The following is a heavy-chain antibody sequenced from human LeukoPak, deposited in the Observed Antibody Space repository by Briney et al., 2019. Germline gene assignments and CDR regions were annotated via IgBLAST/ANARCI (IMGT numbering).Heavy chain of an antibody. CDR2: INPSGGST. CDR1: GYTFTSYY. D-gene: IGHD3-3*01. Sequence: GASVKVSCKASGYTFTSYYMHWVRQAPGQGLEWMGIINPSGGSTSYAQKFQGRVTITRDTSTSTVYMELSSLRSEDTAVYYCAREGTFGVVPNEAWGQGTMVTVSS. V-gene: IGHV1-46*01. J-gene: IGHJ3*01. CDR3: AREGTFGVVPNEA.